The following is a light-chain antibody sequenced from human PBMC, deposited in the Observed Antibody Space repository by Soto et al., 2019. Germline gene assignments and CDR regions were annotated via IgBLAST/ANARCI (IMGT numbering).Light chain of an antibody. J-gene: IGKJ4*01. V-gene: IGKV3D-20*01. CDR1: HSVGRDY. CDR3: QQYASSPLT. Sequence: ENVLTQSPATLSLSPGERATLSCGASHSVGRDYLAWYQQKPGLAPRLLIHGASIRATGIPDRFSGSGSGTDFTLIINRREPEDCAVYFCQQYASSPLTFGGGTEVEI. CDR2: GAS.